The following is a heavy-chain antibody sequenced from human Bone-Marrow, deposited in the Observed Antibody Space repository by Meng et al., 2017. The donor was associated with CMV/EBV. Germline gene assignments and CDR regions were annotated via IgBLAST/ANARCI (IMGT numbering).Heavy chain of an antibody. CDR3: AREGYSDGQYYFDY. D-gene: IGHD5-12*01. J-gene: IGHJ4*02. CDR1: GGTFRNYA. CDR2: IIPNVGIA. V-gene: IGHV1-69*05. Sequence: AVKVTCNTSGGTFRNYAISWVRQAPGQGLEWMVGIIPNVGIANYAQKFQGRVTITTDESTNTGYMGLSGLRSDDTAVYFWAREGYSDGQYYFDYWGQGTLVTVSS.